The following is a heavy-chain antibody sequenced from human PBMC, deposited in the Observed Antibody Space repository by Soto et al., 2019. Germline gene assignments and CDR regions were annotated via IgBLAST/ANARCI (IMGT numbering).Heavy chain of an antibody. CDR2: ISYDGSNK. V-gene: IGHV3-30-3*01. D-gene: IGHD6-6*01. CDR1: GFTFSSYA. Sequence: PAGSLSLSCPASGFTFSSYAMHWARQAAGKGLEWVAVISYDGSNKYYADSVKGRFTISRDNSKNTPYLQMDSRRAEDTAVYYCAREGSSELYYYYGMDVWGQGTTVTVSS. J-gene: IGHJ6*02. CDR3: AREGSSELYYYYGMDV.